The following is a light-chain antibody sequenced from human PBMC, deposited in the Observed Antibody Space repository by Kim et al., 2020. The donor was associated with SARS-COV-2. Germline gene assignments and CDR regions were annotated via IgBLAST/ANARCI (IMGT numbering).Light chain of an antibody. CDR3: AAWDDNLSTFV. J-gene: IGLJ1*01. V-gene: IGLV1-47*02. CDR1: SSNIGINY. Sequence: QSVLTQPPSTSGTPGQRITVSCSGSSSNIGINYVSWYQQFPGTAPKLLYNHDQRPSGVPDRFSGSKSGPSASLAISGLRPEDEADYFCAAWDDNLSTFVFGTGTKVTVL. CDR2: NHD.